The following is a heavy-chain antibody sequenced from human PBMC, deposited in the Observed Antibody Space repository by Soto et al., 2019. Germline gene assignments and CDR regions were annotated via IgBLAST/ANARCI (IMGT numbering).Heavy chain of an antibody. J-gene: IGHJ1*01. CDR1: GFTFSSYA. V-gene: IGHV3-23*01. Sequence: GGSLRLSCAASGFTFSSYAMSWVRQAPGKGLEWVSAISGSGGSTYYADSVKGRFTISRDNAKNTLCLQMNSLRAEDTAVYYCARDQGCSGGTCYSYFQLWGQGTLVTVSS. CDR3: ARDQGCSGGTCYSYFQL. CDR2: ISGSGGST. D-gene: IGHD2-15*01.